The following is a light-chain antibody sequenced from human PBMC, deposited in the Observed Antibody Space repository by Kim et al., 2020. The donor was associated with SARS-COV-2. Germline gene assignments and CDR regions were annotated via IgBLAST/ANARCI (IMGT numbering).Light chain of an antibody. V-gene: IGKV1-39*01. CDR1: QSISSY. Sequence: ASIGNRVPITCRASQSISSYLNWYQQKPGKAPKLLIYAASSLQSGVTSRFSGSGSGTDFTLSISSLQPEDFATYYCQQSYSTPPYTFGQGTKLEI. J-gene: IGKJ2*01. CDR2: AAS. CDR3: QQSYSTPPYT.